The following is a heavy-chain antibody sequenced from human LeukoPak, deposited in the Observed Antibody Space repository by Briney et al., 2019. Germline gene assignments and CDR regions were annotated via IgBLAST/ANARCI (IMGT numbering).Heavy chain of an antibody. CDR1: GYSFTSYW. CDR3: ARRFLAAKDAFDI. CDR2: IYPGDSDT. J-gene: IGHJ3*02. Sequence: GESLKISCKGSGYSFTSYWLGWVRQMPGKGLEWMGIIYPGDSDTRYSPSFQGQVTISADKSISTAYLQWSSLKASDTAIYYCARRFLAAKDAFDIWGQGTMVTVSS. V-gene: IGHV5-51*01. D-gene: IGHD3-3*01.